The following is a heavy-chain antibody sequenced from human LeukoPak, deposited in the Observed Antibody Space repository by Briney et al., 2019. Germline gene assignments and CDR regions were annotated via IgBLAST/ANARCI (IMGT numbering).Heavy chain of an antibody. Sequence: GASVKVSCKASGYTFTSYGISWVRQAPGQGLEWMGGIIPIFGTANYAQKFQGRVTITADESTSTAYMELSSLRSEDTAVYYCAREFYSSSWSVDPAGEEYYFDYWGQGTLVTVSS. CDR3: AREFYSSSWSVDPAGEEYYFDY. V-gene: IGHV1-69*13. CDR1: GYTFTSYG. J-gene: IGHJ4*02. D-gene: IGHD6-13*01. CDR2: IIPIFGTA.